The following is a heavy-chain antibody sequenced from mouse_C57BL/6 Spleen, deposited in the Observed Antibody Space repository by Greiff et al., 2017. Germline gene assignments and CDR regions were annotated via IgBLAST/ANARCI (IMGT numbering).Heavy chain of an antibody. CDR3: ARGDYDYDWFAY. J-gene: IGHJ3*01. CDR2: IYPGSGNT. D-gene: IGHD2-4*01. CDR1: GYSFTSYY. V-gene: IGHV1-66*01. Sequence: QVQLKQSGPELVKPGASVKISCKASGYSFTSYYIHWVKQRPGQGLEWIGWIYPGSGNTKYNEKFKGKATLTADTSSSTAYMQLSSLTSEDSAVYYCARGDYDYDWFAYWGQGTLVTVSA.